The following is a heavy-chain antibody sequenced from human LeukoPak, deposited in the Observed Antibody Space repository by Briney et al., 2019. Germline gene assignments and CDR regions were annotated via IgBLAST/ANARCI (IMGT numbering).Heavy chain of an antibody. Sequence: SETLSLTCAVSGYSLSSGYYWGWIRQPPGQGLEWIGSIYHSGSTYYNPSLKSRATISVDTSKNQFSLKLSSVTAADTAVYYCARQGTTVSPNFDLWGRGTLVTVSS. CDR1: GYSLSSGYY. V-gene: IGHV4-38-2*01. D-gene: IGHD4-11*01. CDR2: IYHSGST. CDR3: ARQGTTVSPNFDL. J-gene: IGHJ2*01.